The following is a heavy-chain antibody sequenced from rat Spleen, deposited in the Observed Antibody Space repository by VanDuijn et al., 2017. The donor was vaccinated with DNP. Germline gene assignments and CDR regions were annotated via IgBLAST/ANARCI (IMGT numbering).Heavy chain of an antibody. V-gene: IGHV5-25*01. J-gene: IGHJ3*01. D-gene: IGHD1-11*01. Sequence: EVQLVESGGGLVQPGRSVKLSCAASGFTFSNYDMAWVRQVPGKGLEWIASITSGGGTTSYPDSVKGRFTISRDDAKNTLYLQMNSLRSEDTATYYCTKPASYGGFWFAHWGQGTLVTVSS. CDR3: TKPASYGGFWFAH. CDR1: GFTFSNYD. CDR2: ITSGGGTT.